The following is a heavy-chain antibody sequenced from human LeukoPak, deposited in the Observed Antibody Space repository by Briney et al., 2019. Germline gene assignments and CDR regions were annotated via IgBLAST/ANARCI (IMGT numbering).Heavy chain of an antibody. D-gene: IGHD2-2*01. CDR3: ARDIVVVPATRSKRGFYYYYGMDA. CDR2: ISSSNTYI. Sequence: GGSLRPSCAASGFTFSSYSMNWVRQAPGKGLEWVSSISSSNTYIYYADSVKGRFTISRDNAKNSLFLQMNSLRAEDTAVYYCARDIVVVPATRSKRGFYYYYGMDAWGQGTTVTVSS. CDR1: GFTFSSYS. V-gene: IGHV3-21*01. J-gene: IGHJ6*02.